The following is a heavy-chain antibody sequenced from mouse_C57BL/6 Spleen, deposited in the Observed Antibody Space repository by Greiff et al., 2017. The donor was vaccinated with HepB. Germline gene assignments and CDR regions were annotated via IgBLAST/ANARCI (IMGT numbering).Heavy chain of an antibody. CDR2: ISYDGSN. CDR3: ARESDDGYYYFDY. CDR1: CYSITSGYY. Sequence: EVQVVESGPGLVKPSQSLSLTCSVTCYSITSGYYWNWIRQFPGNKLEWMGYISYDGSNNYNPSLKNRISITRDTSKNQFFLKLNSVTTEDTATYYCARESDDGYYYFDYWGQGTTLTVSS. V-gene: IGHV3-6*01. J-gene: IGHJ2*01. D-gene: IGHD2-3*01.